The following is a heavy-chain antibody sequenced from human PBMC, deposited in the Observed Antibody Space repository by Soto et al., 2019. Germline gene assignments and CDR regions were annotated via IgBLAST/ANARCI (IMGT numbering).Heavy chain of an antibody. CDR2: IDRSDSYT. Sequence: LKISWKSSGYSFTSYWISCVRQMPGKGLEGMGRIDRSDSYTDYSTSLQGHVTTSAANSITTAYMQWSSLKDSATAMYYWGRPPAVTIGGAFDIWGQGTMVTVSS. CDR1: GYSFTSYW. CDR3: GRPPAVTIGGAFDI. D-gene: IGHD3-10*01. J-gene: IGHJ3*02. V-gene: IGHV5-10-1*01.